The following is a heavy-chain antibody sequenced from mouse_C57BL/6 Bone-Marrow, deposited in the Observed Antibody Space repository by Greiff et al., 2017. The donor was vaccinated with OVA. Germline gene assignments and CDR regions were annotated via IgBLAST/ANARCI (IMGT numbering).Heavy chain of an antibody. CDR2: ISYDGSN. J-gene: IGHJ4*01. CDR1: GYSITSGYY. V-gene: IGHV3-6*01. CDR3: ARGGYYYGMDY. Sequence: EVHLVESGPGLVKPSQSLSLTCSVTGYSITSGYYWNWIRQFPGNKLEWMGYISYDGSNNYNPSLKNRISITRDTSKNQFFLKLNSVTTEDTATYYCARGGYYYGMDYWGQGTSVTVSS.